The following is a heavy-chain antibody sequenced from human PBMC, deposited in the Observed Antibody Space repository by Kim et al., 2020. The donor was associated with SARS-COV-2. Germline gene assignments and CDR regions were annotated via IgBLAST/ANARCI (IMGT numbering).Heavy chain of an antibody. D-gene: IGHD6-6*01. CDR3: AREGSSFRIDY. Sequence: SNDDAVSMQSRLTINPDTSKNQFSLQLNSVTPEDTAVYYCAREGSSFRIDYWGQGTLVTVSS. CDR2: SN. V-gene: IGHV6-1*01. J-gene: IGHJ4*02.